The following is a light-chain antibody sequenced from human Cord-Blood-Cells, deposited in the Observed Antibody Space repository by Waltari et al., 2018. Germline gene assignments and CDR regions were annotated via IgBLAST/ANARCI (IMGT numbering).Light chain of an antibody. J-gene: IGKJ3*01. CDR1: QGISSY. CDR3: QRTYNALLFT. Sequence: DCRLTHSPTALSAGAGDRVLITCRVSQGISSYLNWYRQKPGKVPKLLIYSASNLQSGVPSRFSGSGSGTDFTLTISSLQPEDVATYYGQRTYNALLFTFGPGTKVDIK. CDR2: SAS. V-gene: IGKV1-27*01.